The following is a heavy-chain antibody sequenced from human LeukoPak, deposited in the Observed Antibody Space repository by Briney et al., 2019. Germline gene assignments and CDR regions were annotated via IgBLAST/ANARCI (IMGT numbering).Heavy chain of an antibody. V-gene: IGHV1-69*13. J-gene: IGHJ4*02. CDR1: GYTFSSYA. CDR2: IIPIFGTA. CDR3: ARGSPYCGGDCYSFDY. Sequence: ASVKVSCKASGYTFSSYAISWVRQAPGQGLEWMGGIIPIFGTANYAQKFQGRVTITADESTSTAYMELSSLRSEDTAVYYCARGSPYCGGDCYSFDYWGQGTLVTVSS. D-gene: IGHD2-21*02.